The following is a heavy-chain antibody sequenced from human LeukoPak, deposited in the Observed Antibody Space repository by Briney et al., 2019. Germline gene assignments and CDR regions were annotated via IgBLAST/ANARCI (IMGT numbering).Heavy chain of an antibody. Sequence: GESLKISCKGSGYSFTSYWIGWVRQMPGKGLEWMGIIYPGDSDTRYSPSFQGQVTISDDKSISTASLQWSSLKASDTAMYYCARLLTRLGTYYYYMDVWGKGTTVTVSS. J-gene: IGHJ6*03. D-gene: IGHD7-27*01. CDR1: GYSFTSYW. CDR2: IYPGDSDT. V-gene: IGHV5-51*01. CDR3: ARLLTRLGTYYYYMDV.